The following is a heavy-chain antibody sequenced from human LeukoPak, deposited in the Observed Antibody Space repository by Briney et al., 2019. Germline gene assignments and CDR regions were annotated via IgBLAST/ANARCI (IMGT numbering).Heavy chain of an antibody. D-gene: IGHD3-10*01. CDR1: GYTFTSYS. CDR2: ISAYNGNT. Sequence: ASVKVSCKASGYTFTSYSIGWVRQAPGQGLEWMGWISAYNGNTNYAQKLQGRVTMTTDTSTSTAYMELRSLRSDDTAVYYCARFFKRGYYGSGSYITQYYFDYWGQGTLVTVSS. V-gene: IGHV1-18*01. J-gene: IGHJ4*02. CDR3: ARFFKRGYYGSGSYITQYYFDY.